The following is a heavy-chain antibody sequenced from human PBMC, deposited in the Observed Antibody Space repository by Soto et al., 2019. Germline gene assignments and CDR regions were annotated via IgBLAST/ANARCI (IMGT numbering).Heavy chain of an antibody. D-gene: IGHD3-3*01. Sequence: SETLSLTCTVSGASFSSDDSYWSWIRQPPGKGLEWIAYISYSGTYYNPSLKSRVTTSLDGSKNQISLYLSSVTAADTAVYYCARVGTLLGIVTNNWFDPWGQGTLVTVSS. V-gene: IGHV4-30-4*01. CDR3: ARVGTLLGIVTNNWFDP. J-gene: IGHJ5*02. CDR2: ISYSGT. CDR1: GASFSSDDSY.